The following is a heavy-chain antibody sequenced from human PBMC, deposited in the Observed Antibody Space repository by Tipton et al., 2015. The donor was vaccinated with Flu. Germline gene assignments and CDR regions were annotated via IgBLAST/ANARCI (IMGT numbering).Heavy chain of an antibody. CDR3: ARDPSLGMPEYFDY. V-gene: IGHV4-38-2*02. CDR1: GDSMRSDYF. CDR2: IHYSGSP. Sequence: TLSLTCTVSGDSMRSDYFWAWIRQAPGKGLEWIGNIHYSGSPHYNPSLKSRVTITVDTSKNQFSLRLSSMSAADTAVYYCARDPSLGMPEYFDYWGQGTLVTASS. J-gene: IGHJ4*02. D-gene: IGHD2-2*01.